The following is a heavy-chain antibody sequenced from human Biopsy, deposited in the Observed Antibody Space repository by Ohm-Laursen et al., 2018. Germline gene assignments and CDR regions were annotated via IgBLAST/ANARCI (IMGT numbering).Heavy chain of an antibody. CDR2: INPDNGGT. V-gene: IGHV1-2*02. J-gene: IGHJ6*02. Sequence: ASAMVSCKASGYTFTGYYLHWVRQAPGQGLEWMGWINPDNGGTIHAQKFQGRVTVTRDTSISTAYVEVTSLRSDDTAVYYCVRSRAGGATWGMDVWGQGTTVTVSS. CDR1: GYTFTGYY. CDR3: VRSRAGGATWGMDV. D-gene: IGHD3-16*01.